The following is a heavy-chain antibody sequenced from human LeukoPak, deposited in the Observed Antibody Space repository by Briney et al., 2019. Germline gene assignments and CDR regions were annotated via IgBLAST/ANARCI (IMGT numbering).Heavy chain of an antibody. J-gene: IGHJ4*02. CDR3: ARAKREVITTTYYFDY. CDR1: GYTFTSYD. CDR2: MNPNSGNT. V-gene: IGHV1-8*01. D-gene: IGHD3-22*01. Sequence: PGASVKFSCKASGYTFTSYDINWVRQATGQGLEWMGRMNPNSGNTGYAQKFQGRVTMTRNTSISTAYMELSSLRSEDTAVYYCARAKREVITTTYYFDYWGQGTLVTVSS.